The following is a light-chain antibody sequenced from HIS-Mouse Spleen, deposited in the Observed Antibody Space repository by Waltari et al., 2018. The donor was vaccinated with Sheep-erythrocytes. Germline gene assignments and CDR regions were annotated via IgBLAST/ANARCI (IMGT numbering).Light chain of an antibody. CDR1: SSDVGSYNL. Sequence: QSALTQPASVSGSPGQSITISCTGTSSDVGSYNLVSCYQQHPGKAPKLMIYEGSKRPSGVSNRFSCSKSGNTASLTISGLQAEDEADYYCCSYAGSSTPWVFGGGTKLTVL. J-gene: IGLJ3*02. V-gene: IGLV2-23*01. CDR2: EGS. CDR3: CSYAGSSTPWV.